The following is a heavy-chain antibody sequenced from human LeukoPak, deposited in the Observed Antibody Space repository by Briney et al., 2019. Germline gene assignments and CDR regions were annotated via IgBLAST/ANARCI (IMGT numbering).Heavy chain of an antibody. CDR1: GGTFSSYA. D-gene: IGHD5-12*01. CDR2: INPDSGGT. CDR3: ASVYNSGWYFDY. J-gene: IGHJ4*02. V-gene: IGHV1-2*02. Sequence: ASVKVSCKASGGTFSSYAISWVRQAPGQGLEWMGWINPDSGGTKYAQKFQGRVTLTRDTSISTAYMELTRLKSDDTAVYYCASVYNSGWYFDYWGQGALVTVSS.